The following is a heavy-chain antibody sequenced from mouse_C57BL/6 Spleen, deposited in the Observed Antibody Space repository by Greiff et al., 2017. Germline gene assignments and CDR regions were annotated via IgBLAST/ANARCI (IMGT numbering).Heavy chain of an antibody. V-gene: IGHV14-1*01. CDR2: IDPEDGDT. D-gene: IGHD1-1*01. CDR3: TGSSYGRYFDV. Sequence: EVQLQQSGAELVRPGASVKLSCTASGFNIKDYYMHWVKQRPEQGLEWIGRIDPEDGDTEYAPKFQGKATMTADTSSNTACLQLSSLTSEDTAVYYCTGSSYGRYFDVWGTGTTVTVSS. CDR1: GFNIKDYY. J-gene: IGHJ1*03.